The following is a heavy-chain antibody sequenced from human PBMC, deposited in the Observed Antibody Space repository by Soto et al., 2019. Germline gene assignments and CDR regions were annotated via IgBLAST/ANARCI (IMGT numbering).Heavy chain of an antibody. Sequence: SETLSLTCAVSGGSISSGDYSWNWIRQPPGKGLEWIGYIYYGGSTYYNPSLKSRVTISVDGSKNQFSLKLSSVTAADTAVYYCARNPKRGWLDPWGQETLVTVSS. CDR2: IYYGGST. J-gene: IGHJ5*02. V-gene: IGHV4-30-2*01. CDR1: GGSISSGDYS. CDR3: ARNPKRGWLDP.